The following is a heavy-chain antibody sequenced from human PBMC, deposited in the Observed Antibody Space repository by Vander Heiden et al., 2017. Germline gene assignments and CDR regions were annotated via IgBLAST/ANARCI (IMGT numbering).Heavy chain of an antibody. CDR3: AKDSADYGGFVDS. D-gene: IGHD3-10*01. CDR2: ISWNSRSI. CDR1: GFTFEYFA. J-gene: IGHJ4*02. Sequence: EVQLVESGGGLVQPGRSLRRSCAASGFTFEYFAIHWVRQAPGKGLEWVSGISWNSRSIAYADSVKGRFTISRDNAKNSLYLQMNSLRPEDTALYYCAKDSADYGGFVDSWGQGTLVTVSS. V-gene: IGHV3-9*01.